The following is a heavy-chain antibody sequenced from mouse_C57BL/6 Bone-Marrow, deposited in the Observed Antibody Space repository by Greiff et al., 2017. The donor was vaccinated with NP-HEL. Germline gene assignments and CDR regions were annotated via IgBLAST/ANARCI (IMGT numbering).Heavy chain of an antibody. D-gene: IGHD4-1*01. CDR2: IYPGSGNT. CDR1: GYTFTDYY. J-gene: IGHJ4*01. V-gene: IGHV1-76*01. CDR3: ARVARTGTRAMDY. Sequence: VKLQESGAELVRPGASVKLSCKASGYTFTDYYINWVQQRPGQGLAWIARIYPGSGNTYYNEKFKGKATLTAAKASSTAYMLLSSLTSEDSAVYFCARVARTGTRAMDYWGQGTSVTVSS.